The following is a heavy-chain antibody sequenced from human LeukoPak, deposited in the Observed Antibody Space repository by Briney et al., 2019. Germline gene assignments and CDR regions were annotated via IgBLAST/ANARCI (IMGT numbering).Heavy chain of an antibody. J-gene: IGHJ3*02. Sequence: PSETLSLTCAVYGGSFSGYYWRWIRQPPAKGLEWIGDINHSGSTNYNPSLKRRVTISVHTYKNQFSLKLSSVTAADTAVYYCARGTVLTTIFGVSTQTNDAFDIWGEGTRVTVSS. CDR2: INHSGST. V-gene: IGHV4-34*01. CDR3: ARGTVLTTIFGVSTQTNDAFDI. D-gene: IGHD3-3*01. CDR1: GGSFSGYY.